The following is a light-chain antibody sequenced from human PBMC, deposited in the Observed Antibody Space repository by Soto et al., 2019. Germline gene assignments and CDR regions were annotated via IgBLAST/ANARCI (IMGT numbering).Light chain of an antibody. J-gene: IGLJ1*01. V-gene: IGLV1-40*01. CDR3: QSYDSSLTV. Sequence: QSVLTQPPSVSGAPGQRVTISCTGSSSNIGAGYDVHWYQQLPGTAPKLLIYGNSNRPSGVPDRFSGSKSGTSASLAITGLQDEDDADYYCQSYDSSLTVFGTGTKLTVL. CDR1: SSNIGAGYD. CDR2: GNS.